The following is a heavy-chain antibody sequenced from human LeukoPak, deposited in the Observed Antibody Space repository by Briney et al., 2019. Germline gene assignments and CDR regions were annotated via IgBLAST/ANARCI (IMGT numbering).Heavy chain of an antibody. V-gene: IGHV3-21*01. Sequence: GGSLRLSCAASGFTFSSYSMNWVRQAPGKGLEWVSSISSSSSYIYYADSVKGRFTISRDNAKNSLYLQMNSLRAEDTAVYYCAVRMVATSSVHYWGQGTLVTVSS. J-gene: IGHJ4*02. D-gene: IGHD5-12*01. CDR1: GFTFSSYS. CDR2: ISSSSSYI. CDR3: AVRMVATSSVHY.